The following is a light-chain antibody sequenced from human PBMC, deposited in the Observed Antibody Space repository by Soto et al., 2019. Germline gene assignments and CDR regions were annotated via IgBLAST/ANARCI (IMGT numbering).Light chain of an antibody. V-gene: IGKV3-11*01. Sequence: EMVMTQSPATLSVSPGERATLSCRASQSVSSYLAWYQQKPGQAPRLLIYDASNRATGIPARFSGSGSGTDFTLTISSLEPEDFAVYYCQQYGSSPPFTFGQGTRLEI. CDR2: DAS. J-gene: IGKJ5*01. CDR3: QQYGSSPPFT. CDR1: QSVSSY.